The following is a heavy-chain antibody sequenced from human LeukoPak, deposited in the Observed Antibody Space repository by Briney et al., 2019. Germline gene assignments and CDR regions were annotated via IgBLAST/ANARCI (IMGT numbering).Heavy chain of an antibody. V-gene: IGHV1-2*02. CDR3: AKAGHRSDSSGYDY. Sequence: ASVKVSCKPCVYTFIDYYIHWVRQAPGQGLESMGWINANIGDTNYAQKFHGRVNGTRDTSSNTANMELTRLRSDDTAVYSCAKAGHRSDSSGYDYWGQGTVVTVSS. D-gene: IGHD3-22*01. CDR2: INANIGDT. CDR1: VYTFIDYY. J-gene: IGHJ4*02.